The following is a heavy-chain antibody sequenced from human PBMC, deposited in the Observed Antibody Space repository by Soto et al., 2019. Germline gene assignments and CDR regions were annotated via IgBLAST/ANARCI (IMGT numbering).Heavy chain of an antibody. J-gene: IGHJ4*02. CDR1: GFTFSGYS. CDR2: TSSDGGTK. CDR3: ARLWAPSYYDILTGYYPGPFDY. Sequence: PGGSLRLSCATSGFTFSGYSMHWFRQAPGKGLEWVAVTSSDGGTKFYADSVKGRFTISADKSISTAYLQWSSLKASDTAMYYCARLWAPSYYDILTGYYPGPFDYWGQGTLVTVSS. D-gene: IGHD3-9*01. V-gene: IGHV3-30-3*01.